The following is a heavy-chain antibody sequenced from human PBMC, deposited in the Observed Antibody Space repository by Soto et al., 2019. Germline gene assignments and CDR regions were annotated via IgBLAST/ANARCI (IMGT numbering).Heavy chain of an antibody. CDR2: IWYDGSNK. V-gene: IGHV3-33*01. D-gene: IGHD3-3*01. Sequence: GSLRLSCAASGFTFSSYGMHWVRQAPGKGLEWVAVIWYDGSNKYYADSVKGRFTISRDNSKNTLYLQMNSLRAEDTAVYYCARDQGGLGDDHNYDFWSGYFRAYYYYGMDVWGQGTTVTVSS. J-gene: IGHJ6*02. CDR1: GFTFSSYG. CDR3: ARDQGGLGDDHNYDFWSGYFRAYYYYGMDV.